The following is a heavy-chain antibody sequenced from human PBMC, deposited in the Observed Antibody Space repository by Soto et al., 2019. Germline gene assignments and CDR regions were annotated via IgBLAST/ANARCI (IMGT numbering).Heavy chain of an antibody. V-gene: IGHV3-74*01. CDR1: GFTFSIDW. Sequence: AGGSLILSFAASGFTFSIDWMHWVRQAPGKGLVWVSRINSDGSSTSYADSLKGRFTISRENAKNTLYLQINSLRAEDTAVYSCARDLRYIEGLGRYAYYYYGMDVWRQGTPVTAYS. J-gene: IGHJ6*02. CDR3: ARDLRYIEGLGRYAYYYYGMDV. CDR2: INSDGSST. D-gene: IGHD3-16*01.